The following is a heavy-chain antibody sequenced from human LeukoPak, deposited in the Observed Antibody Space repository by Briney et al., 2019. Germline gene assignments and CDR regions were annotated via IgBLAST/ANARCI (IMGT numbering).Heavy chain of an antibody. D-gene: IGHD1-7*01. CDR1: GFTVSSNY. CDR3: ARDLRVTGTMVDYYYGMDV. J-gene: IGHJ6*02. V-gene: IGHV3-53*01. CDR2: IYTGGST. Sequence: GGSLRLSCAASGFTVSSNYMNWVRQAPGKGLEWVSVIYTGGSTYYADSVKGRSTISRDNSKNTLYLQMNSLRAEDTAVYYCARDLRVTGTMVDYYYGMDVWGQGTTVTVSS.